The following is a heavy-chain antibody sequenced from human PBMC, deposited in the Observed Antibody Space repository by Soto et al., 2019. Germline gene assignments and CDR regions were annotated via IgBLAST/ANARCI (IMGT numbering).Heavy chain of an antibody. D-gene: IGHD2-2*01. V-gene: IGHV3-7*03. CDR2: IKQDGSDK. Sequence: LRLSCAASGFTFNTYWMGWVRQAPGKGLEWVANIKQDGSDKYYVDSVKGRFTISRDNTKNSLYLQMNSLRADDTAVYYCARDRCSSSSCFFDYWGQGTPVTVSS. J-gene: IGHJ4*02. CDR3: ARDRCSSSSCFFDY. CDR1: GFTFNTYW.